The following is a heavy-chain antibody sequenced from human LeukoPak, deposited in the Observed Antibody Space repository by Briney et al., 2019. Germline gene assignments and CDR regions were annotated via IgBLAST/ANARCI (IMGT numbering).Heavy chain of an antibody. J-gene: IGHJ4*02. CDR3: TRVGYIDEGIDY. D-gene: IGHD5-24*01. V-gene: IGHV3-23*01. CDR1: GFTSSSYA. CDR2: ISGSGGST. Sequence: QAGGSLRLSCAASGFTSSSYAMSWVRQAPGKGLEWVSAISGSGGSTYYADSVKGRFTISRDNSKNTLDLQMNSLRAEDTAIYYCTRVGYIDEGIDYWGQGTLVTVSS.